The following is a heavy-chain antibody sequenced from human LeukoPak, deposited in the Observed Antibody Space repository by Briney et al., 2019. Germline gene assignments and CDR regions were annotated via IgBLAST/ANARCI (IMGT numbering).Heavy chain of an antibody. CDR2: ISAYNGNA. V-gene: IGHV1-18*01. CDR1: GYTFTSYG. Sequence: ASVKVSCKGSGYTFTSYGISWVRQAPGQGREGMGWISAYNGNANYAQKLQGRGTITTDTSTSTACMELRSLRYDDTAVYYCARAGNYYDCSGYSPFDYWGQGTLVTVSS. CDR3: ARAGNYYDCSGYSPFDY. D-gene: IGHD3-22*01. J-gene: IGHJ4*02.